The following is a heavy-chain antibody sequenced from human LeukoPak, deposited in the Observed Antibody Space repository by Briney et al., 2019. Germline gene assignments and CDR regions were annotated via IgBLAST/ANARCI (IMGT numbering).Heavy chain of an antibody. CDR1: EFTFSSYA. Sequence: GGSLRLSCAASEFTFSSYAMNWVRQAPGKGLEWVSTISGSGGSTYYADSVKGRFTISRDNSNNTLFLQMNSLRAEDTAVYYCAKVRTGHYFDYWGQGTLVTVSS. CDR2: ISGSGGST. CDR3: AKVRTGHYFDY. V-gene: IGHV3-23*01. J-gene: IGHJ4*02. D-gene: IGHD1-1*01.